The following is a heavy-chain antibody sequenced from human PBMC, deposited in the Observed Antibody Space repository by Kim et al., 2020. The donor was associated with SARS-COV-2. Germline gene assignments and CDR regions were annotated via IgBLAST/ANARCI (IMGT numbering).Heavy chain of an antibody. CDR2: IWYDGSNK. CDR3: AKGVDHRSYWYFDL. CDR1: GFTFSSYG. J-gene: IGHJ2*01. Sequence: GGSLRLSCAASGFTFSSYGMHWVRQAPGKGLEWVAVIWYDGSNKYYADSVKGRFTISRDNSKNTLYLQMNSLRAEDTAVYYCAKGVDHRSYWYFDLWGRGTLVTVSS. D-gene: IGHD2-15*01. V-gene: IGHV3-33*06.